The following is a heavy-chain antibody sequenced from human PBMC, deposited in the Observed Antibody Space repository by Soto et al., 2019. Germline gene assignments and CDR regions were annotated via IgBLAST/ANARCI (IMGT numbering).Heavy chain of an antibody. V-gene: IGHV3-23*01. Sequence: GGSLRLSCAASGFTFSSYAMSWVRQAPGKGLEWVSAISGSGGSTYYADSVKGRFTISRDNSKNTQYLQMNSLRAEDTAVYYCAKGAGYSSSWYPTDYYYYGMDVWGQGTTVTVSS. CDR2: ISGSGGST. CDR3: AKGAGYSSSWYPTDYYYYGMDV. D-gene: IGHD6-13*01. CDR1: GFTFSSYA. J-gene: IGHJ6*02.